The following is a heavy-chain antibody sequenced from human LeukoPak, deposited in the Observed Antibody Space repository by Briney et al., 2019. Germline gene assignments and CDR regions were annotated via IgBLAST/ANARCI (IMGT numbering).Heavy chain of an antibody. CDR3: AKDYCRDGNCPFPFLDS. V-gene: IGHV3-23*01. Sequence: GGSLRLSCAVSGFTLTNHGVSWARQAPGKGLEWVSIITGTGGKYYGDSVKGRFVLSRDNSKNTVYMQMSSLRAEDTATYYCAKDYCRDGNCPFPFLDSWGQGTQVTVSS. CDR2: ITGTGGK. J-gene: IGHJ4*02. D-gene: IGHD2-15*01. CDR1: GFTLTNHG.